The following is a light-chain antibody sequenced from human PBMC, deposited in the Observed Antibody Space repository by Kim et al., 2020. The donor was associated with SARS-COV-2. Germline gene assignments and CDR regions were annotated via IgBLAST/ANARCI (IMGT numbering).Light chain of an antibody. CDR2: AVT. CDR1: SGDVGGYNY. V-gene: IGLV2-11*01. J-gene: IGLJ3*02. Sequence: GQSLTIYYVGTSGDVGGYNYVSWYQLNPGKAPKLMIYAVTERPSGVPDRFSGSKSGNTAFLTISGLQAEDEADYYCSAYADSSSLLFGGGTKVTVL. CDR3: SAYADSSSLL.